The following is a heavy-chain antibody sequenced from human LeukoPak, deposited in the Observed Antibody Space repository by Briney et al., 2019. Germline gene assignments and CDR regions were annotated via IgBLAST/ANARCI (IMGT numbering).Heavy chain of an antibody. V-gene: IGHV4-30-4*01. D-gene: IGHD5-24*01. Sequence: PSQTLSLTCTVSGGSISSGDYYWSWLRQPPGKGLEWIGYIYYSGSTYYNPSLKSRVTISVDTSKNQFSLKLSSVPAADTAVYYCARVSRWLQLLDAFDIWGQGTMVTVSS. CDR3: ARVSRWLQLLDAFDI. J-gene: IGHJ3*02. CDR1: GGSISSGDYY. CDR2: IYYSGST.